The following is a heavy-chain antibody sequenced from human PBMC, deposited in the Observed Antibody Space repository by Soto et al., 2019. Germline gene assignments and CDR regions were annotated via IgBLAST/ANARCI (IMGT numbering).Heavy chain of an antibody. V-gene: IGHV3-7*05. CDR2: IKQDGREK. Sequence: EVQLVESGGGLVQPGGSLRLSCAASGFTFSDYWMHWVRQAPGKGLEWVATIKQDGREKYYVGSVKGRLTISRDNAKNSPYLQMNSLGAEDTAVYHCARAIAAVGSYWGQGTLVTVSS. CDR3: ARAIAAVGSY. CDR1: GFTFSDYW. D-gene: IGHD6-13*01. J-gene: IGHJ4*02.